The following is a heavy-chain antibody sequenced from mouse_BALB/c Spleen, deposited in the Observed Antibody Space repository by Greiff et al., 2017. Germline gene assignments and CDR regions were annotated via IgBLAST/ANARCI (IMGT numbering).Heavy chain of an antibody. CDR1: GFTFSSYA. Sequence: EVKLMESGGGLVKPGGSLKLSCAASGFTFSSYAMSWVRQSPEKRLEWVAEISSGGSYTYYPDTVTGRFTISRDNAKNTLYLEMSSLRSEDTAMYYCARYYDYYAMDYWGQGTSVTVSS. V-gene: IGHV5-9-4*01. CDR3: ARYYDYYAMDY. J-gene: IGHJ4*01. CDR2: ISSGGSYT. D-gene: IGHD1-1*02.